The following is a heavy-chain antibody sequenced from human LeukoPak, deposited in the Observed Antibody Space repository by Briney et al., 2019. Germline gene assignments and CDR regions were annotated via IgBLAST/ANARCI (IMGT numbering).Heavy chain of an antibody. J-gene: IGHJ4*02. CDR1: GFTFSDYA. V-gene: IGHV3-23*01. Sequence: GGSLRLSCVASGFTFSDYAMTWVRQAPGKGLEWVSAISGSGGSTYYADSVKGRFTISRDNSKNMMFLQMNSLRAEDAAVYYCAKAVALVWSGELLSDLYYFDFWGQGTLVTASS. CDR2: ISGSGGST. CDR3: AKAVALVWSGELLSDLYYFDF. D-gene: IGHD3-10*01.